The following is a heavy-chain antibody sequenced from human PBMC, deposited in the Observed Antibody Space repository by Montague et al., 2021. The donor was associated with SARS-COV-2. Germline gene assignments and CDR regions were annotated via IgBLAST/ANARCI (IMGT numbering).Heavy chain of an antibody. CDR1: GDSVSVNRAT. Sequence: CAISGDSVSVNRATWKWLRQSPPTDLKWVCRTYYRYKRYNEYSVXVRGRVTINPDTSKNQFSLQLNSVTPEDTAIYYCTSGREGNYNVMDVWGQGTTVTVSS. J-gene: IGHJ6*02. D-gene: IGHD1-1*01. CDR3: TSGREGNYNVMDV. V-gene: IGHV6-1*01. CDR2: TYYRYKRYN.